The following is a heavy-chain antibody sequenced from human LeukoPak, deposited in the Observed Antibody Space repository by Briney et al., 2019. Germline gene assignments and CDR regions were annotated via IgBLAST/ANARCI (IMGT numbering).Heavy chain of an antibody. CDR2: IYYSGST. V-gene: IGHV4-39*07. CDR3: ARDRIVGATEGVGLFDY. Sequence: SETLSLTCTVSGGSISSGSYYWGWIRQPPGKGLEWIGNIYYSGSTYYNPSLKSRVSVSVDTSKNQFSLKLTSVTAADTAVYYCARDRIVGATEGVGLFDYWGQGTLVTVSS. J-gene: IGHJ4*02. CDR1: GGSISSGSYY. D-gene: IGHD1-26*01.